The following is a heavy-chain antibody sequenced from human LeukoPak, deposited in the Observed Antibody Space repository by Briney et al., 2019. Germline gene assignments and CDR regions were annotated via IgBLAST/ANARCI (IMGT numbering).Heavy chain of an antibody. CDR3: ARDGYSGSDAL. Sequence: PGRSLRLSCAASGFTFSSYAMHWVRQAPGKGLEWVAVISYDGSNKYYADSVKGRFTISRDNSKNTLYLQMNSLRAEDTAVYYCARDGYSGSDALWGQGTLVTVSS. J-gene: IGHJ4*02. CDR1: GFTFSSYA. V-gene: IGHV3-30*04. CDR2: ISYDGSNK. D-gene: IGHD5-12*01.